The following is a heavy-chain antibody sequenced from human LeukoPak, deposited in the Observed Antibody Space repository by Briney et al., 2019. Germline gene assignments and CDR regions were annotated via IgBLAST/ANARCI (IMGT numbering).Heavy chain of an antibody. V-gene: IGHV3-15*01. CDR2: IKSKTDGGTT. CDR3: TTGLGYCSSTSCPRDYYYYGMDV. D-gene: IGHD2-2*01. Sequence: GGSVRLSCAASGFTFSNAWMSWVRQAPGKGLEWVGRIKSKTDGGTTDYAAPVKGRFTISRDDSKNTLYLQMNSLKTEDTAVYYCTTGLGYCSSTSCPRDYYYYGMDVWGQGTTVTVSS. J-gene: IGHJ6*02. CDR1: GFTFSNAW.